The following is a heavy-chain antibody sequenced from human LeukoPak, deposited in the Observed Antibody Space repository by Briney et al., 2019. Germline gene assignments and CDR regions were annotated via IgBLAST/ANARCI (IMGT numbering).Heavy chain of an antibody. D-gene: IGHD3-22*01. V-gene: IGHV3-33*06. CDR1: GFSINSDG. CDR3: AKDYYDSSGYHGSAGYFDY. J-gene: IGHJ4*02. CDR2: IWYDGSNE. Sequence: PGGSLRLSCTASGFSINSDGMHWVRQAPGKGLEWVAVIWYDGSNENYADSVKGRFTISRDNSKNTLYLQMNSLRAEDTAVYYCAKDYYDSSGYHGSAGYFDYWGQGALVTVSS.